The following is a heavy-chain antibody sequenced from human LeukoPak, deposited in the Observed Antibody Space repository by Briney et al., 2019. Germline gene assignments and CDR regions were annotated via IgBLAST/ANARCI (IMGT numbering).Heavy chain of an antibody. D-gene: IGHD2-2*01. CDR2: INHSGST. Sequence: SSETLSLTCAVYGVSFSGYYWSWVRQPPGKGLEWLGEINHSGSTNYNPSLKSRVTISVDTSKNQFSLKLSSVTAADTAVYYCARTRGYCSSTSCRNFDYWGQGTLVTVSS. J-gene: IGHJ4*02. V-gene: IGHV4-34*01. CDR3: ARTRGYCSSTSCRNFDY. CDR1: GVSFSGYY.